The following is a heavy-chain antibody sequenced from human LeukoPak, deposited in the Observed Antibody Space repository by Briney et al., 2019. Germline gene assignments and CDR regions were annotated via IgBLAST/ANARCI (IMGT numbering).Heavy chain of an antibody. Sequence: ASETLSLTCAVSGGSISSGGYSWSWLRQPPGKGLEWIVYIYHSGSTYYNPSLKSRVTISVDRSKNQFPLKLSSVTAADTAVYYCAAKSEPAAIPRVYYFDYWGQGTLVTVSS. CDR2: IYHSGST. D-gene: IGHD2-2*02. J-gene: IGHJ4*02. V-gene: IGHV4-30-2*01. CDR1: GGSISSGGYS. CDR3: AAKSEPAAIPRVYYFDY.